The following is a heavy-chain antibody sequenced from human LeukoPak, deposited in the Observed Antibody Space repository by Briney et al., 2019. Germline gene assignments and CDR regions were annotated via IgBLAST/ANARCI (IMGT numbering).Heavy chain of an antibody. V-gene: IGHV3-21*01. Sequence: GGSLRLSCAASGFTFSSYSMNWVRQAPGKGLEWVSPISSSSSYIYYADSVKGRFTISRDNAKNSLYLQMNSLRAEDTAVYYCARDYGYCSSTSCYTDNPNWFDPWGQGTLVTVSS. CDR1: GFTFSSYS. CDR3: ARDYGYCSSTSCYTDNPNWFDP. D-gene: IGHD2-2*02. J-gene: IGHJ5*02. CDR2: ISSSSSYI.